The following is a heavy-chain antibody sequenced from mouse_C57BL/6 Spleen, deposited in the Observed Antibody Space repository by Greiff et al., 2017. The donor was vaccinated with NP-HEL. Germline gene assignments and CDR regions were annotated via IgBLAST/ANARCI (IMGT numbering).Heavy chain of an antibody. CDR2: INYDGSST. J-gene: IGHJ3*01. CDR1: GFTFSDYY. CDR3: AVYGYDGFAY. D-gene: IGHD2-2*01. Sequence: DVQLVESEGGLVQPGSSMKLSCTASGFTFSDYYMAWVRQVPEKGLEWVANINYDGSSTYYLDSLQSRFIISRDNAKNILYLQMSSLKSEDTATYYCAVYGYDGFAYWGQGTLVTVSA. V-gene: IGHV5-16*01.